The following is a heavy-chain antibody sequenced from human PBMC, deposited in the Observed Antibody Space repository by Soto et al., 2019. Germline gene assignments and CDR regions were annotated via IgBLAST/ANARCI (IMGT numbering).Heavy chain of an antibody. CDR1: GGTFGIYA. V-gene: IGHV1-69*01. CDR3: ARVPRQMLYGRTRNGMDV. Sequence: QVQLVQSGAAVSKPGSSVKVSCKASGGTFGIYAIGWVRQAPGQGLEWMGGIIPAFGTTKNAQKFQDRVEMTADESTNTVYMELRGLRFDDTAVYYCARVPRQMLYGRTRNGMDVWGQGTKLIVSS. J-gene: IGHJ6*02. CDR2: IIPAFGTT. D-gene: IGHD2-2*02.